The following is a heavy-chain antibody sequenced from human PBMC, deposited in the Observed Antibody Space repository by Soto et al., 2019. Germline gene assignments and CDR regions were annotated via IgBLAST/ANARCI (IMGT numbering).Heavy chain of an antibody. D-gene: IGHD2-15*01. J-gene: IGHJ4*02. CDR2: ISAYNGNT. CDR1: GYTFTSYG. Sequence: GASVKVSCKASGYTFTSYGISWVRQAPGQGLEWMGWISAYNGNTNYAQKLQGRVTMTTDTSTSTAYMELRSLRSDDTAVYYCAREPARYCSGGSCYDYWGQGTLVTVSS. CDR3: AREPARYCSGGSCYDY. V-gene: IGHV1-18*01.